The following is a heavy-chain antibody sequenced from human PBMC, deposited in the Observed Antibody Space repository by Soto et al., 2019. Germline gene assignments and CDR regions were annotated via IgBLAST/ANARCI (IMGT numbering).Heavy chain of an antibody. Sequence: ASVKVSCKASGYTFTSYGICWVRQAPGQGLEWMGWISAYNGNTNYAQKLQGRATMTTDTSTSTAYMELRSLRSDDTAVYYCARDYSAGHDYYYGMDVWGQGTTVTVSS. CDR2: ISAYNGNT. V-gene: IGHV1-18*01. D-gene: IGHD2-21*01. CDR1: GYTFTSYG. CDR3: ARDYSAGHDYYYGMDV. J-gene: IGHJ6*02.